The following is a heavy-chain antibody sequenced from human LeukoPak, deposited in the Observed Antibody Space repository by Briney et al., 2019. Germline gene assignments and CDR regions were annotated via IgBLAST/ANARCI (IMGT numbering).Heavy chain of an antibody. CDR1: GFTFSSYA. J-gene: IGHJ4*02. Sequence: GGSLRLSCAASGFTFSSYAMSWVRQAPGKGLEWVSAISGSGGSTYYADSVKGRFTISRDNSKNTLYLQTNSLRAEDTAVYYCAKGLPPYDSSGYYDLIDYWGQGTLVTVSS. CDR3: AKGLPPYDSSGYYDLIDY. V-gene: IGHV3-23*01. CDR2: ISGSGGST. D-gene: IGHD3-22*01.